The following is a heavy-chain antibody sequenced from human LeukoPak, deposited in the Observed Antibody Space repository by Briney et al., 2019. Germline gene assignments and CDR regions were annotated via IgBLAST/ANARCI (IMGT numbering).Heavy chain of an antibody. Sequence: SETLSLTCTVSGYSISSGYYWGWIRQPPGKGLEWIANIYHSGNTYYNPSLKSRVTISVDTSRNQFSLKLSSVTAADTAVYYCARGIRYCSGGSCYSGRDAFDIWGQGTMVTVSS. V-gene: IGHV4-38-2*02. D-gene: IGHD2-15*01. CDR1: GYSISSGYY. CDR2: IYHSGNT. CDR3: ARGIRYCSGGSCYSGRDAFDI. J-gene: IGHJ3*02.